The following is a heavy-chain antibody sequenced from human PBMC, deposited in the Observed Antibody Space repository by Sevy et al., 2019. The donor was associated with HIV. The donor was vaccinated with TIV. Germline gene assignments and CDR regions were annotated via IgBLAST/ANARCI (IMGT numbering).Heavy chain of an antibody. Sequence: GGSLRLSCAASGFTFSYYTMNWVRQAPGKGLEWVSYISSGSSYLSYTDSVKGRFTISRDNAKNSLYLQMNSLRPEDTAMYFCARDRDYYGSGTFDAWGQGTTVTVSS. CDR1: GFTFSYYT. D-gene: IGHD3-10*01. J-gene: IGHJ6*02. CDR3: ARDRDYYGSGTFDA. V-gene: IGHV3-21*06. CDR2: ISSGSSYL.